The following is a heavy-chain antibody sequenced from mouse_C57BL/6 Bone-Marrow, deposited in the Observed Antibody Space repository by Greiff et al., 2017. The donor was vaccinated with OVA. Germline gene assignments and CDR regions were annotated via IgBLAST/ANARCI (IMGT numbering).Heavy chain of an antibody. V-gene: IGHV2-5*01. CDR3: AKRGAGSWFAY. J-gene: IGHJ3*01. Sequence: VKLQESGPGLVQPSQSLSITCTVSGFSLTSYGVHWVRQSPGKGLEWLGVIWRGGSTDYNAALMSRLSITKDNSKSQVFFKMNSLQAEDTAIYYCAKRGAGSWFAYWGQGTLVTVSA. CDR1: GFSLTSYG. D-gene: IGHD3-3*01. CDR2: IWRGGST.